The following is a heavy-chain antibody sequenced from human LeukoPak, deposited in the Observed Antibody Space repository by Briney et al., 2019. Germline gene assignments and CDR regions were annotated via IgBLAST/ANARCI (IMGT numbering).Heavy chain of an antibody. CDR3: ARDYPPAGDYVVGRPYYYMDV. V-gene: IGHV1-2*02. J-gene: IGHJ6*03. Sequence: ASVKVSCKASGYTFTGYYMHWVRQAPGQGLEWMGWINPNSGGTNYAQKFQGRVTMTRDTSISTAYMELSRLRSDDTAVYYCARDYPPAGDYVVGRPYYYMDVWGKGTTVTISS. CDR2: INPNSGGT. D-gene: IGHD4-17*01. CDR1: GYTFTGYY.